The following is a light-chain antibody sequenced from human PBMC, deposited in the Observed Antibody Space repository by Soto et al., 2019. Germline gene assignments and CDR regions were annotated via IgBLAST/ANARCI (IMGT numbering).Light chain of an antibody. CDR3: FQDYNYPLT. J-gene: IGKJ4*01. V-gene: IGKV1-6*01. CDR1: QGIIND. Sequence: AIQINQYPSSLSASVGDRVTITCRASQGIINDLGWYQQKPGKAPKLLIYAASSLQSGVPSRFSGSGSDTDFTLTISSLQPEDFATYFCFQDYNYPLTFGGGTKVDIK. CDR2: AAS.